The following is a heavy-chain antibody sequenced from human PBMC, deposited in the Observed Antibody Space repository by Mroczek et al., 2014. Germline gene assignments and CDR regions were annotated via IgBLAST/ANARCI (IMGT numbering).Heavy chain of an antibody. CDR2: ISWNSGSI. Sequence: VQLVESGGGLVQPGRSLRLSCAASGFTFDDYAMHWVRQAPGKGLEWVSGISWNSGSIGYADSVKGRFTISRDNAKNSLYLQMNSLRAEDTALYYCAKSGSSDFWSGYLDYWGQGTLVTVSS. D-gene: IGHD3-3*01. CDR3: AKSGSSDFWSGYLDY. CDR1: GFTFDDYA. J-gene: IGHJ4*02. V-gene: IGHV3-9*01.